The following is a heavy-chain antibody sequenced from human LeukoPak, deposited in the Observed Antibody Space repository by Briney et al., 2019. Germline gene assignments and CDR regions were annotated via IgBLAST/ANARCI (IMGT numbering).Heavy chain of an antibody. V-gene: IGHV4-31*03. J-gene: IGHJ5*02. D-gene: IGHD3-22*01. CDR3: ARDYYDSSGSIYNWFDP. CDR1: GGSISSGGYY. CDR2: IYYSGST. Sequence: PSQTLSLTCTVSGGSISSGGYYWSWIRQRPGMGLEWLGYIYYSGSTYYNPSLKSRVSISLDTSKNQLSLKSSSVTAADTAVYYCARDYYDSSGSIYNWFDPWGQGTLVTVSS.